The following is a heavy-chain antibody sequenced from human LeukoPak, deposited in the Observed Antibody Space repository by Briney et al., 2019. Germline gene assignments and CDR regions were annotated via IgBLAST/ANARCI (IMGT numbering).Heavy chain of an antibody. D-gene: IGHD2-15*01. CDR1: GFTFDDYA. CDR3: ARDRGYCSGGSCYIDY. CDR2: ISWNSGSI. J-gene: IGHJ4*02. V-gene: IGHV3-9*01. Sequence: GGSLRLSCAASGFTFDDYAMHWVRQAPGKGLEWVSGISWNSGSIGYADSVKGRFTISRDNAKNSLYLQMNSLRAEDTAMYYCARDRGYCSGGSCYIDYWGQGTLVTVSS.